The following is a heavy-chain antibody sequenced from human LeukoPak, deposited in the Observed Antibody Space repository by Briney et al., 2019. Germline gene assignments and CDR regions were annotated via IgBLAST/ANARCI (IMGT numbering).Heavy chain of an antibody. V-gene: IGHV3-21*01. CDR1: GFTFSSYS. Sequence: PGGSLRLSCAASGFTFSSYSMNWVRQAPGKGLEWVSSISSSSSYIYYADSVKGRFTISRDNAKNSLYLQMNSLRAEDTAVYYCARSHSSSWRDAFDIWGQRTMVTVSS. CDR2: ISSSSSYI. CDR3: ARSHSSSWRDAFDI. J-gene: IGHJ3*02. D-gene: IGHD6-13*01.